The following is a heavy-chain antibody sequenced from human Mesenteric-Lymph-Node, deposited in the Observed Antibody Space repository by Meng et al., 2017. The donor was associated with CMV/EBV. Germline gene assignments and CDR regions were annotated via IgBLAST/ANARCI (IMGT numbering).Heavy chain of an antibody. CDR1: GYTFTSYA. V-gene: IGHV1-2*02. Sequence: ASVKVSCKASGYTFTSYAMHWVRQAPGQRLEFMGWINPATGVTKYTRRFQGRVTMTRDTSISTAYMELSRLRSDDTAVYYCARDQYCSSTSCYTGVGLNYGMDVWGQGTTVTVSS. D-gene: IGHD2-2*02. CDR3: ARDQYCSSTSCYTGVGLNYGMDV. J-gene: IGHJ6*02. CDR2: INPATGVT.